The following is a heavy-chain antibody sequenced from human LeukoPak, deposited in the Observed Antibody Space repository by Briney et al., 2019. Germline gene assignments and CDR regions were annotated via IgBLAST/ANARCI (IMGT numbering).Heavy chain of an antibody. CDR3: AKLISIFGYIEH. CDR1: GFTFSSYS. V-gene: IGHV3-21*01. J-gene: IGHJ4*02. CDR2: ISTSSSYI. Sequence: GGSLRLSCAASGFTFSSYSMNWVRQAPGKGLEWVSSISTSSSYIYYADSVKGRFTLSRDDAKNSLYLQMNSLRAEDTAVYYWAKLISIFGYIEHRGQGTLVNVPS. D-gene: IGHD3-3*01.